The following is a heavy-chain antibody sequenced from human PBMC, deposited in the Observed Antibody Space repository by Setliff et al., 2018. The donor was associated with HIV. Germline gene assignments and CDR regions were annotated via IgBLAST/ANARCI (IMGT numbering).Heavy chain of an antibody. D-gene: IGHD7-27*01. CDR3: ARHPTNWGSTGYYYYYMDV. J-gene: IGHJ6*03. CDR1: GGSISNYY. V-gene: IGHV4-4*07. CDR2: IFSSGNT. Sequence: KPSETLSLTCEVSGGSISNYYWSWIRQPAGKGLEWIGRIFSSGNTYYNPSLKSRVTMSVDTSKNQFSLKLTSVTAADTAVYYCARHPTNWGSTGYYYYYMDVWGKGTTVTVSS.